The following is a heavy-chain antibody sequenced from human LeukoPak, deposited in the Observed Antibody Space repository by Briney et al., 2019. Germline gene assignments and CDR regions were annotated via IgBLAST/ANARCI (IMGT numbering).Heavy chain of an antibody. J-gene: IGHJ4*02. CDR3: ARSEGY. Sequence: ASVKVSCKASGYTFTSYYIHWVRQAPGQGLEWMGWINANSGGTNYAQKFQGRVTMTSDTSTTTAYMELNRLTSDDTAVYYCARSEGYWGQGTLVTVSS. CDR1: GYTFTSYY. D-gene: IGHD6-25*01. V-gene: IGHV1-2*02. CDR2: INANSGGT.